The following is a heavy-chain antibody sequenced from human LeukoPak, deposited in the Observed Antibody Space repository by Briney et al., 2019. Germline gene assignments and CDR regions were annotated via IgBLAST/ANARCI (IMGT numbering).Heavy chain of an antibody. D-gene: IGHD3-9*01. CDR2: ISYSWTT. Sequence: PSETLSPTCTVSGGSISSSSRDYYCGWVRHPPGKGLEWMGSISYSWTTYYNPSLKSRVTISADTSNNQFSLKLTSLTAADTAVYYCARHEGPILRYFDPVYYYGMEVWGQGTSVTVSS. V-gene: IGHV4-39*01. CDR1: GGSISSSSRDYY. CDR3: ARHEGPILRYFDPVYYYGMEV. J-gene: IGHJ6*02.